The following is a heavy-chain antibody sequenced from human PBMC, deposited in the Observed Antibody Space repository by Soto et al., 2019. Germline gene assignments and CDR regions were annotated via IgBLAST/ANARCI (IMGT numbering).Heavy chain of an antibody. J-gene: IGHJ5*02. Sequence: ASVKVSCKASGYTFTSYGISWVRQAPGQRLEWLGWISAYNGNTNYAQKLQGRVTMTTDTSTSTAYMELRSLRSDDTAVYYCARGSDIVVVVAATTWFDPWGQGTLVTVSS. CDR1: GYTFTSYG. D-gene: IGHD2-15*01. CDR2: ISAYNGNT. CDR3: ARGSDIVVVVAATTWFDP. V-gene: IGHV1-18*01.